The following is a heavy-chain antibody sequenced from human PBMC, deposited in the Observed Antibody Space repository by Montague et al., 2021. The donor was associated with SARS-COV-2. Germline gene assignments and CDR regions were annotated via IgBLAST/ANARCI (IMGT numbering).Heavy chain of an antibody. Sequence: SETLSLTCTVSGGTVRDYYWNWIRQTPGKGLEWIGYMFYNGYTKYNPSLESRVTLTVDTPGNQFFLCLRSVTASDTATYFCARHSVSEDGTFFRSYFDPWGQGTQVIVSS. J-gene: IGHJ5*02. V-gene: IGHV4-59*08. CDR1: GGTVRDYY. CDR2: MFYNGYT. CDR3: ARHSVSEDGTFFRSYFDP. D-gene: IGHD1-1*01.